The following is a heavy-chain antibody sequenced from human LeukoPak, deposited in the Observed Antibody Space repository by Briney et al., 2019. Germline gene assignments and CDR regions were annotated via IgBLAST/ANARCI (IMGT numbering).Heavy chain of an antibody. CDR3: AKESGKFDY. J-gene: IGHJ4*02. CDR2: ISADGGST. CDR1: GINFAAYA. Sequence: GGSLRLSWEVSGINFAAYAMHWVRQPPGKGLEWVSLISADGGSTFSADSVKGRFSISRDNSKNSLYLQMNSLRSEDTAMYYCAKESGKFDYWGQGTLVAVSS. V-gene: IGHV3-43*02.